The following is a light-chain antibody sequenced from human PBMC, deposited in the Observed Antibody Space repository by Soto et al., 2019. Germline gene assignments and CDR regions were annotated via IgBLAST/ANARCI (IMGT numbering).Light chain of an antibody. CDR1: SSNIGTND. CDR3: AGWDDSLNGYV. Sequence: QSVLTQPPSASGTPGQRVTISCSGGSSNIGTNDVNWYQQLPGTAPKLLIYNNNQRPSGVPDRFSGSKSGTSASLAISGHQAEDEADYYCAGWDDSLNGYVFGTGTKLTVL. CDR2: NNN. J-gene: IGLJ1*01. V-gene: IGLV1-44*01.